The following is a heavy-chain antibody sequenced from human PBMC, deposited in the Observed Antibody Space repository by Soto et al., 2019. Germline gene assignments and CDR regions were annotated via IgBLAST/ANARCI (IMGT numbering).Heavy chain of an antibody. CDR1: GGTFSSYA. V-gene: IGHV1-69*13. D-gene: IGHD3-3*01. J-gene: IGHJ5*01. Sequence: SVKVSCKASGGTFSSYAISWVRQAPGQGLEWMGGIIPIFGTANYAQKFQGRVTITADESTSTAYMGLSSLRSDDTAVYYCARGATVDYDFWNNPRGDWLDSWGQGTLVTVSS. CDR2: IIPIFGTA. CDR3: ARGATVDYDFWNNPRGDWLDS.